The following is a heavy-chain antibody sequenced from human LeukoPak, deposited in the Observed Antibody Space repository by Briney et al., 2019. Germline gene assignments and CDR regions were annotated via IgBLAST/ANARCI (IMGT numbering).Heavy chain of an antibody. CDR2: ISYDGSNK. J-gene: IGHJ4*02. Sequence: GGSLRLSCAASGFTFSSYAMHWVRQAPGKGLEWVAVISYDGSNKYYADSVKGRFTISRDNSKNTLYLQMNSLRAEDTAVYYCARDDGSSWFSFGYWGQGTLVTVSS. CDR1: GFTFSSYA. D-gene: IGHD6-13*01. CDR3: ARDDGSSWFSFGY. V-gene: IGHV3-30*04.